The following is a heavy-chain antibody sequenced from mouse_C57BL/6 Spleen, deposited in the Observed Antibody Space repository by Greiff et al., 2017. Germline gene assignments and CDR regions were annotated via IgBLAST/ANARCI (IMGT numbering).Heavy chain of an antibody. D-gene: IGHD1-1*01. Sequence: EVQLQESGAELVRPGASVKLPCTASGFNIKDYYMHWVKQRPEQGLEWIGRIDPEDGDTEYAPKFQGKDTMTADTSSNTAYLQLSSLTSEDTAVYYCTPYYYGSGFAYWGQGTLVTVSA. CDR1: GFNIKDYY. CDR3: TPYYYGSGFAY. V-gene: IGHV14-1*01. CDR2: IDPEDGDT. J-gene: IGHJ3*01.